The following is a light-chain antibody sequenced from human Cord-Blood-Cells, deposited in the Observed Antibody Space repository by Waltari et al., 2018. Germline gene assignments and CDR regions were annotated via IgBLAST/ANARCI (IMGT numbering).Light chain of an antibody. J-gene: IGLJ3*02. CDR2: EVS. V-gene: IGLV2-8*01. Sequence: QSALTQPPSASGSPGQSVTISCTGTSSDAGGHNYVSWSQQHPGNAPKLMIYEVSKRPSGVPVRFTGSKSGNTASLTVSGLQAEDEADYYCSSYAGSNNWVFGGGTKLTVL. CDR3: SSYAGSNNWV. CDR1: SSDAGGHNY.